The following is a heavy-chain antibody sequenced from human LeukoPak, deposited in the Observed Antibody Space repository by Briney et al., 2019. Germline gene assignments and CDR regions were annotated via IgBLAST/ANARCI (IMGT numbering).Heavy chain of an antibody. J-gene: IGHJ5*02. V-gene: IGHV1-24*01. CDR3: ATESSFLRGVIRDLNWFDP. Sequence: ASVKVSCKVSGYTLTELSMHWVRQAPGEGLEWMGGFDPEDGETIYAQKFQGRVTMTEDTSTDTAYMELSSLRSEDTAVYYCATESSFLRGVIRDLNWFDPWGQGTLVTVSS. CDR1: GYTLTELS. D-gene: IGHD3-10*01. CDR2: FDPEDGET.